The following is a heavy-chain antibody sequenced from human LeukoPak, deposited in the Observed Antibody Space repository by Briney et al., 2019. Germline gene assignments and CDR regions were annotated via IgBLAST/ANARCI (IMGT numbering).Heavy chain of an antibody. CDR2: ISYSGANS. Sequence: GGSLRLSCAASGFTFRGSAMSWVRQAPGEGLEWVSLISYSGANSYYTDSVRGRFTISRDNSKDTLFLQMNSLRAEDTAIDFCARDMQLSTWGLGTMVTVSS. D-gene: IGHD3-16*02. J-gene: IGHJ3*01. CDR3: ARDMQLST. V-gene: IGHV3-23*01. CDR1: GFTFRGSA.